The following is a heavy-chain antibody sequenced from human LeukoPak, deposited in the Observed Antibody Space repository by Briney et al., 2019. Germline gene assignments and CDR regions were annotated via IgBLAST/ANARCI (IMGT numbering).Heavy chain of an antibody. CDR2: ISTNNGNT. CDR1: GYTFTTYD. Sequence: ASVRVSCKASGYTFTTYDIGWVRQAPGHGLEWLGWISTNNGNTNYIQKLRGRVTMTTDTSMSTAHLEVRSLTSDDTAVYYCARGKKYPAFDYWGLGTLITVSS. V-gene: IGHV1-18*01. J-gene: IGHJ4*02. D-gene: IGHD6-25*01. CDR3: ARGKKYPAFDY.